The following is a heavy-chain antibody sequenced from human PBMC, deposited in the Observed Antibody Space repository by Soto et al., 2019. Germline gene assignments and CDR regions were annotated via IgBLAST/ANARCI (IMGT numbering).Heavy chain of an antibody. J-gene: IGHJ6*02. CDR1: GFTFSSYE. CDR3: ARGPAIYSGKFDYGLDV. Sequence: EVQLVESGGGLVQAGGSLRLFCAVSGFTFSSYEMNWVRQAPGKGLEWVSYIGTSGKTIYYADSVRGRFTVSRDNAKKSMYLQMDGVTAEDYADYFSARGPAIYSGKFDYGLDVWGRGTTVTVSS. D-gene: IGHD4-4*01. V-gene: IGHV3-48*03. CDR2: IGTSGKTI.